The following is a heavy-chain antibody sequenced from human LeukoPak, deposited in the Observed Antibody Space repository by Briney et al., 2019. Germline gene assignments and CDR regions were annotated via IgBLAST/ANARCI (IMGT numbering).Heavy chain of an antibody. CDR1: GFAFNNYA. V-gene: IGHV3-23*01. Sequence: GGSLRLSCAASGFAFNNYAMSWVRQAPGKGLKWVSGINTSGGHTYFADSVKGRFTISRDNSKNTLYLQMNSLRAEDTAVYYCAKDDSRTLDHFDYWGQGALVTVSS. D-gene: IGHD6-13*01. CDR2: INTSGGHT. J-gene: IGHJ4*02. CDR3: AKDDSRTLDHFDY.